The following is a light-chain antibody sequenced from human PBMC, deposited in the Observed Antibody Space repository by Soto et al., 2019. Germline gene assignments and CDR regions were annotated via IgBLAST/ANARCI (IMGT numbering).Light chain of an antibody. CDR3: QKYNSAPPLT. CDR2: AAS. Sequence: DIQMTQSPSSLSASVGDRVTITCRASQGISNYLAWYQQKPGKVPKLLIYAASTLQSGVPSRFSGSGSGTDFTLSISSLQPEDVATYYCQKYNSAPPLTFGGGTKVEIK. J-gene: IGKJ4*01. CDR1: QGISNY. V-gene: IGKV1-27*01.